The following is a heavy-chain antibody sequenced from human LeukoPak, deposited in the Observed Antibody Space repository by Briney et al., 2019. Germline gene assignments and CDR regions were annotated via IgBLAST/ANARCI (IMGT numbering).Heavy chain of an antibody. Sequence: PGGSLRLSCAASGFTLRVYAMTWVRQAPGKGLEWVSGISGSGSSTYSADSVKGRFTISRDNSNNTLYLQMNSLRAEDTALYYCAKAKITLIVVANPNAGALDIWGQGTMVTVSS. V-gene: IGHV3-23*01. J-gene: IGHJ3*02. CDR2: ISGSGSST. CDR1: GFTLRVYA. D-gene: IGHD3-22*01. CDR3: AKAKITLIVVANPNAGALDI.